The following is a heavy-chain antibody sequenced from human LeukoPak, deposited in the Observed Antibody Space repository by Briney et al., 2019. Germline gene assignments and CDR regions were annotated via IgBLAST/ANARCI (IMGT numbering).Heavy chain of an antibody. D-gene: IGHD1-14*01. CDR3: ARGGYHHGFDI. V-gene: IGHV3-74*01. CDR2: IDNDGSDS. J-gene: IGHJ3*02. Sequence: PGGSLRLSCAASESTFTNYWMHWVRQAPGEGLVWVSRIDNDGSDSIYADSVKGRFTISRDNAKNTVYLQMHGLRADDTAVYYCARGGYHHGFDIWGQGTMVTVSS. CDR1: ESTFTNYW.